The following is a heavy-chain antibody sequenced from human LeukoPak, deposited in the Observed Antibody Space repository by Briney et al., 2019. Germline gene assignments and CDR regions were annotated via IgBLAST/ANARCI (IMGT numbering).Heavy chain of an antibody. Sequence: SETRSLTCTVSGGSISSGGYYWSWIRQPPGKGLEWIGEINHSGSTNYNPSLKSRVTISVDTSKNQFSLKLSSVTAADTAVYYCARDGTGNWFDPWGQGTLVTVSS. J-gene: IGHJ5*02. V-gene: IGHV4-39*07. CDR3: ARDGTGNWFDP. CDR2: INHSGST. CDR1: GGSISSGGYY. D-gene: IGHD1-7*01.